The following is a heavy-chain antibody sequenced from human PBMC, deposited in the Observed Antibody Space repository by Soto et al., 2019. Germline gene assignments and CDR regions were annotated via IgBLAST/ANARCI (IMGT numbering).Heavy chain of an antibody. CDR2: ITYDGGSI. CDR3: AAELGNSGYDGHDY. Sequence: QVQLVESGGGVVQPGTSLRLSCAASGFSFSSCAMHWVRQPPGKGLEWVAVITYDGGSIYYADAVKGRFTISRDNSKNTLYLQMNSLRTEDTAVYYCAAELGNSGYDGHDYWGQGTLVTVSS. CDR1: GFSFSSCA. D-gene: IGHD5-12*01. J-gene: IGHJ4*02. V-gene: IGHV3-30-3*01.